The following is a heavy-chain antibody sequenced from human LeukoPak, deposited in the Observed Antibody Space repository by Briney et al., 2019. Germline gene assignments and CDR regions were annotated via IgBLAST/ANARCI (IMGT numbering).Heavy chain of an antibody. J-gene: IGHJ4*02. V-gene: IGHV3-23*01. D-gene: IGHD5-24*01. CDR2: ISSSGGTT. Sequence: GGSLRLSCAASGFTFSTYAVNWVRQAPGKGLERVSAISSSGGTTYYADSVKGRFSISRDNSKNTLYLRMNSLRAEDTAIYYCAKDRNACPTNFDSWGQGTLVTVSA. CDR1: GFTFSTYA. CDR3: AKDRNACPTNFDS.